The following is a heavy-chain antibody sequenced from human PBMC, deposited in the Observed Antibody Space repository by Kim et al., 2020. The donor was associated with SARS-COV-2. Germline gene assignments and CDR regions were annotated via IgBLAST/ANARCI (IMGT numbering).Heavy chain of an antibody. Sequence: GESLKISCKGSGYSFTSYWISWVRQMPGKGLEWMGRIDPSDSYTNYSPSFQGHVTISADKSISTAYLQWSSLKASDTAMYYCARLTRPDCSSTSCPYYYYYYGMDVWGQGTTVTVSS. D-gene: IGHD2-2*01. CDR1: GYSFTSYW. CDR2: IDPSDSYT. J-gene: IGHJ6*02. V-gene: IGHV5-10-1*01. CDR3: ARLTRPDCSSTSCPYYYYYYGMDV.